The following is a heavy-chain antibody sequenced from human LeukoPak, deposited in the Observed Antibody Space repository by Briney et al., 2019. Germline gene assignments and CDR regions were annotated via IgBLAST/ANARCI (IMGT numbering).Heavy chain of an antibody. D-gene: IGHD6-19*01. CDR1: GGTFSSYA. CDR3: AVPETGYGYSSGWYDY. CDR2: IIPILGIA. J-gene: IGHJ4*02. Sequence: SVKVSCKASGGTFSSYAISWARQAPGQGLEWMGRIIPILGIANYAQKFQGRVTITADKSTSTAYMELSSLRSEDTAVYYCAVPETGYGYSSGWYDYWGQGTLVTVSS. V-gene: IGHV1-69*04.